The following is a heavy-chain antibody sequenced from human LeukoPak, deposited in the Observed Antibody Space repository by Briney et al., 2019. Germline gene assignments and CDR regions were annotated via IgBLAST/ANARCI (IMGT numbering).Heavy chain of an antibody. CDR3: ARGPDSSSSNWFDP. V-gene: IGHV4-31*03. D-gene: IGHD6-6*01. CDR1: AGSISSGGYY. Sequence: PSQTLSLTCTVSAGSISSGGYYCSWIRQHPGKGLEWIGYIYYSGSTYYNPSLKSRVTISVDTSKNQFSLKLSSVTAADTAVYYCARGPDSSSSNWFDPWGQGTLVTVSS. CDR2: IYYSGST. J-gene: IGHJ5*02.